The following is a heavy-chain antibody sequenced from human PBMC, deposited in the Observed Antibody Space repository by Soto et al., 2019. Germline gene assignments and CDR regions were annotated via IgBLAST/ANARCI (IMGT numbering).Heavy chain of an antibody. CDR1: GGSISSVGHY. V-gene: IGHV4-31*03. J-gene: IGHJ6*04. Sequence: SETLSLTCSVSGGSISSVGHYWTWIRQQPGKGLEWIGYIYYSGSTDYNPSLKSRVTISVDRSKNQFSLNLSSVTAADTAIYYCARESGGYDSPTRSGLDVWGKGTTVTAPQ. D-gene: IGHD6-25*01. CDR3: ARESGGYDSPTRSGLDV. CDR2: IYYSGST.